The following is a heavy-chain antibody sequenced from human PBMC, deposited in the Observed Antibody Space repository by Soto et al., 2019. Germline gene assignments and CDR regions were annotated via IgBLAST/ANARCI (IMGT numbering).Heavy chain of an antibody. CDR3: AKYSLREGYFFDY. CDR1: GFNFSYYG. Sequence: PGGSLRLSCAASGFNFSYYGMHWVRQTPGKGLEWVAVISYDGSNKYYADSVKGRFTISRDNSRSTLYLQMNSLRPEDAAVYYYAKYSLREGYFFDYWCQGALVTVSS. CDR2: ISYDGSNK. J-gene: IGHJ4*01. D-gene: IGHD3-9*01. V-gene: IGHV3-30*18.